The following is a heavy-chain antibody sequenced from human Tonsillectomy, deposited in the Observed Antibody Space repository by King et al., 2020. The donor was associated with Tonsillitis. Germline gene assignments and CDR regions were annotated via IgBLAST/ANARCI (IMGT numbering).Heavy chain of an antibody. CDR1: GGSFSGYY. CDR3: ARGLDAFGGFLDY. CDR2: INHSGST. J-gene: IGHJ4*02. V-gene: IGHV4-34*01. D-gene: IGHD3-16*01. Sequence: VPLQQWGAGLLKPSETLSLICAVYGGSFSGYYWIWIRQPPGKGLEWIGEINHSGSTNYNPSLKSRVTISVDTSKNQFSLKLSSVTAADTAVYYCARGLDAFGGFLDYWGQGALVTVSS.